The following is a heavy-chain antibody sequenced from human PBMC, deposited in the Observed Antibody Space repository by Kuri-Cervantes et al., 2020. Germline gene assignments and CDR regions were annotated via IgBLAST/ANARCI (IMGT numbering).Heavy chain of an antibody. CDR3: ARAALLRYFDWLNWFDP. CDR2: VHSSGGT. Sequence: SETLSLTCTVSDGSISSYYWSWIRQPAGKGLEWIGRVHSSGGTDYNPSLKSRVTISVDTSKNQFSLKLSSVTAADTAVYYCARAALLRYFDWLNWFDPWGQGTLVTVSS. D-gene: IGHD3-9*01. J-gene: IGHJ5*02. V-gene: IGHV4-4*07. CDR1: DGSISSYY.